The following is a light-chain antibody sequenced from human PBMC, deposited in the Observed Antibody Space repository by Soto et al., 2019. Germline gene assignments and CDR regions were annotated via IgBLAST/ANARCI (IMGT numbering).Light chain of an antibody. J-gene: IGKJ1*01. CDR3: QQYNNWPQT. CDR2: GAS. V-gene: IGKV3D-15*01. Sequence: ETVMTQSPATLSGSPGEGATLSCRASQSVGSSLAWYQHKPGQAPRLPIYGASSRATGIPDRFSGSVSGTDFNLTISRLEPEDFAVYFCQQYNNWPQTFGQGTKVDI. CDR1: QSVGSS.